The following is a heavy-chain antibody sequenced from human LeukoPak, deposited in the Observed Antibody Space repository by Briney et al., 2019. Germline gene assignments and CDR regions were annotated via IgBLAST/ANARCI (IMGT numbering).Heavy chain of an antibody. D-gene: IGHD3-9*01. J-gene: IGHJ3*02. CDR3: ARDSGFFGGAFDI. Sequence: PGGSLRLSCAASGFTFSDYELNWVRQAPGKGLEWVSYISHSGRTIYSADSVKGRFTISRDNAKSSLYLQMNSLRAEDTAVYYCARDSGFFGGAFDIWGQGTMVTVSS. V-gene: IGHV3-48*03. CDR2: ISHSGRTI. CDR1: GFTFSDYE.